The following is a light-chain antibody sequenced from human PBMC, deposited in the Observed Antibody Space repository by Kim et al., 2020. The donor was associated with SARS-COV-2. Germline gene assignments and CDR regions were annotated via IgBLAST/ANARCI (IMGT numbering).Light chain of an antibody. CDR1: QSISTY. CDR2: DAT. CDR3: QQLNSFPPV. Sequence: IHLTQSPSSLSASVGDRVTITCRASQSISTYLAWYQQKPGKAPNLLIYDATTLQSGVPSRFSGGGSGTDFTLTISSLQPEDFATYYCQQLNSFPPVFGPGTKVDIK. V-gene: IGKV1-9*01. J-gene: IGKJ3*01.